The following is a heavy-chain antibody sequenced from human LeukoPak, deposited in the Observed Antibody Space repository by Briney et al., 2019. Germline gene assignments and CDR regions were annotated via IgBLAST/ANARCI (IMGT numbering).Heavy chain of an antibody. CDR2: INTNIGNP. V-gene: IGHV7-4-1*02. J-gene: IGHJ5*02. CDR3: ARVGLEDWFDP. CDR1: GYTFTSYA. D-gene: IGHD3-10*01. Sequence: ASVKVSCKASGYTFTSYAMNWVRQAPGQGLEWMGWINTNIGNPTYAQGFTGRFVFSLDTSVSTAYLQISSLKAEGTAVYYCARVGLEDWFDPWGQGTLVTVSS.